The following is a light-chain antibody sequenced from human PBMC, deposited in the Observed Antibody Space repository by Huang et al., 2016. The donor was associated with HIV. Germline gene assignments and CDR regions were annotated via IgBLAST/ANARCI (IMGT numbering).Light chain of an antibody. J-gene: IGKJ4*01. CDR3: QQYNNWPLT. V-gene: IGKV3D-15*01. CDR1: QSVSSN. Sequence: EIVMTQSPATLSVSPGEGAALSCRASQSVSSNLAWYQQKPGQAPRLLIYGASTRATGIPARFGGSGSETEFPLTISSLQSEDFAVYYCQQYNNWPLTFGGGTKVEIK. CDR2: GAS.